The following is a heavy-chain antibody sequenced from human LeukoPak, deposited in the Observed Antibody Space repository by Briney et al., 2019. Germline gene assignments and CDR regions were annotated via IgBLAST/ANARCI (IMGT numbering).Heavy chain of an antibody. CDR2: INSDGSST. Sequence: PGGSLRLSCAASGFTSSSYWMHWVRQAPGKGLVWVSRINSDGSSTDYVDSVKGRFTISRGSARNTVYLQMNSLRAEDTAVYYCVSRWELLHWGQGTLSPSPQ. CDR1: GFTSSSYW. J-gene: IGHJ4*02. CDR3: VSRWELLH. V-gene: IGHV3-74*01. D-gene: IGHD1-26*01.